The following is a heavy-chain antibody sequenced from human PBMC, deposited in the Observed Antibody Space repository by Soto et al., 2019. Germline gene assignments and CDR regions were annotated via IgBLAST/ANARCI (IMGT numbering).Heavy chain of an antibody. Sequence: SETLCLTCTVSGGSISRGGYYWSWIRQHPGKGLEWIGYIYYSGSTSYNPSLKSRVTISVDTSKNQFSLKLSSVTAADTAVYYCARDTYYYDSSGPPVDAFDIWGQGTMVTVSS. CDR3: ARDTYYYDSSGPPVDAFDI. J-gene: IGHJ3*02. CDR1: GGSISRGGYY. V-gene: IGHV4-31*03. CDR2: IYYSGST. D-gene: IGHD3-22*01.